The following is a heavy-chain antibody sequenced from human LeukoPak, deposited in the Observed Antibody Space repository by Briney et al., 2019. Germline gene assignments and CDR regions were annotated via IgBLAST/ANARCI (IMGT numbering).Heavy chain of an antibody. CDR1: GFTFSSYA. Sequence: PGGSLRLSCAASGFTFSSYAMHWVRQAPGKGLEWVAVISYDGSNKYYADSVKGRFTISRDNSKNTLYLQMNSLRAEDTAVYYCAKWGYGSGPTFLDYWGQGTLVTVSS. D-gene: IGHD3-10*01. CDR3: AKWGYGSGPTFLDY. V-gene: IGHV3-30*04. J-gene: IGHJ4*02. CDR2: ISYDGSNK.